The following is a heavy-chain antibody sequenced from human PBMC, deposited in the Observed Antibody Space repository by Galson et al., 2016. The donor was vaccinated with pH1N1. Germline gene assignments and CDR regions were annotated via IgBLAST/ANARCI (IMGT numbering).Heavy chain of an antibody. CDR3: ARVDWSIHHYGMDV. Sequence: TLSLTCTVSGGSIRSGEYYWSWIRQPPGKGLERIGYIYYSGSTYYNPSLKSRVTMLVDTSKNEFSLKLTSVTAADTAVYYCARVDWSIHHYGMDVWGRGTLVTVSS. V-gene: IGHV4-30-4*08. J-gene: IGHJ2*01. D-gene: IGHD3-10*01. CDR1: GGSIRSGEYY. CDR2: IYYSGST.